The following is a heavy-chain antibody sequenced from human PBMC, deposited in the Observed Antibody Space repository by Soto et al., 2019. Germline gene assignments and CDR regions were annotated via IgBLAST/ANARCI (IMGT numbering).Heavy chain of an antibody. CDR3: ARDIMATTPYFDY. V-gene: IGHV4-34*01. Sequence: SETLSLTCAVYGGSFSGYYWSWIRQPPGKGLEWIGEINHSGSTNYNPSLKSRVTISVDTSKNQFSLKLSSVTAADTAVYYCARDIMATTPYFDYWGQGTLVTVSS. CDR2: INHSGST. D-gene: IGHD5-12*01. J-gene: IGHJ4*02. CDR1: GGSFSGYY.